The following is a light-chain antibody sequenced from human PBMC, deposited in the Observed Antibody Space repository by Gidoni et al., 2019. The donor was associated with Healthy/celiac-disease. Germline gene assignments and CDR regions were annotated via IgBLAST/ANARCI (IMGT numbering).Light chain of an antibody. CDR3: QAWDSSTDVV. V-gene: IGLV3-1*01. Sequence: SYELTQPPSVSVPPGQTASITCSGDQLGDKYACWYQQKPGQSPVLVIYQDSKRPSGIPERFSGSNSGNTATLTISGTQAMDEADYYCQAWDSSTDVVFGGGTKLTVL. CDR2: QDS. CDR1: QLGDKY. J-gene: IGLJ2*01.